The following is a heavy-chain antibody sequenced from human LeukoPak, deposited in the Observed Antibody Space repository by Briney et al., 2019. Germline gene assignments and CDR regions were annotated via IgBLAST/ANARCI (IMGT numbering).Heavy chain of an antibody. CDR1: GFTFSSYG. CDR3: AKTFYDPPGY. CDR2: ISYDGSNK. D-gene: IGHD3-3*01. V-gene: IGHV3-30*18. Sequence: PGGSLRLSCAASGFTFSSYGMHWVRQAPGKGLEWVAVISYDGSNKYYADSVKGRFTISRDNSKNTLYLQMNSLRAEDTAVYYCAKTFYDPPGYWGQGTLVTVSS. J-gene: IGHJ4*02.